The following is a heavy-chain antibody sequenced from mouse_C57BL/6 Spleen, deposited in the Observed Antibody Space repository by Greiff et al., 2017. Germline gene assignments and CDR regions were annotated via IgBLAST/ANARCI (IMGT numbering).Heavy chain of an antibody. CDR1: GFTFSSYA. V-gene: IGHV5-4*01. CDR2: ISDGGSYT. D-gene: IGHD2-4*01. CDR3: ARDYDYGAGFAY. Sequence: EVKLMESGGGLVKPGGSLKLSCAASGFTFSSYAMSWVRQTPEKRLEWVATISDGGSYTYYPDNVKGRFTISRDNAKNNLYLPMSHLKSEDTAMYYCARDYDYGAGFAYWGQGTLVTVSA. J-gene: IGHJ3*01.